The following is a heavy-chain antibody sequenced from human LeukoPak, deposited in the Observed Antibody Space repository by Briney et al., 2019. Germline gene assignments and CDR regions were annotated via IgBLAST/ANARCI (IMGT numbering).Heavy chain of an antibody. Sequence: ASVKVSCRASGYTFTSYGISWVRQAPGQGLEWMGWISAYNGNTNYAQKLQGRVTMTTDTSTSTAYMELRSLRSDDTAVYYCAKESGYSSSWYFPDYYYGMDVWGQGTTVTVSS. D-gene: IGHD6-13*01. V-gene: IGHV1-18*01. J-gene: IGHJ6*02. CDR3: AKESGYSSSWYFPDYYYGMDV. CDR2: ISAYNGNT. CDR1: GYTFTSYG.